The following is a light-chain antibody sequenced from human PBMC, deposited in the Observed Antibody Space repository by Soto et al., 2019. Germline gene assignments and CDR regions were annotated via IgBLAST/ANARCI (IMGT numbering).Light chain of an antibody. Sequence: EIVLTQSPGTLSLSPGERATLSCRASQSVSNTYLAWYQHKPGQAPRLLIYGASDRATGIPDRFSGSGSVTDFPLTISSLEPEDFALYYCQQYGTSPVTFGQGTKLEIK. CDR1: QSVSNTY. CDR3: QQYGTSPVT. J-gene: IGKJ2*01. CDR2: GAS. V-gene: IGKV3-20*01.